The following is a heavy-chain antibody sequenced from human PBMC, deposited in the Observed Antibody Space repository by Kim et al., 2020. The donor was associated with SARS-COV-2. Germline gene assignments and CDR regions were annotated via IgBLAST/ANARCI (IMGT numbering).Heavy chain of an antibody. D-gene: IGHD6-13*01. V-gene: IGHV3-11*05. Sequence: DCVKGRVTISRDNAKNSLYLQMNSRGVEDTAVYYGARVPSGRSGWYWFDPWGQGTRVTVSS. CDR3: ARVPSGRSGWYWFDP. J-gene: IGHJ5*02.